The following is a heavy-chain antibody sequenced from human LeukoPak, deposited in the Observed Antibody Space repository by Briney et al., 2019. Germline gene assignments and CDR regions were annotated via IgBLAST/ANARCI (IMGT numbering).Heavy chain of an antibody. CDR3: GTLLSNGPFDY. V-gene: IGHV1-2*02. CDR1: GYTFTGYY. CDR2: IYPNSGAT. Sequence: ASVKVSCKASGYTFTGYYMHWVRQAPGQGLEWMGYIYPNSGATKYAQKFQGRVTMTRDTPISTAYMELSGLGSDDTAVYYCGTLLSNGPFDYWGQGSLATVSS. J-gene: IGHJ4*02.